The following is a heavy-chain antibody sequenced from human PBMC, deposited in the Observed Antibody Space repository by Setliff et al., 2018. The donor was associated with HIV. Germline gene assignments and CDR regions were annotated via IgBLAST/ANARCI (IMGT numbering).Heavy chain of an antibody. CDR2: IYYSGST. Sequence: LSLTCTVSGGSISSGGYYWSWIRQHPGKGLEWIGYIYYSGSTYYIPSLKSRVTISVDTSKNQFSLKLSSVTAADTAVYYCARAPTSFGVVIPRFDPWGQGTLVTVSS. V-gene: IGHV4-31*03. D-gene: IGHD3-3*01. CDR3: ARAPTSFGVVIPRFDP. J-gene: IGHJ5*02. CDR1: GGSISSGGYY.